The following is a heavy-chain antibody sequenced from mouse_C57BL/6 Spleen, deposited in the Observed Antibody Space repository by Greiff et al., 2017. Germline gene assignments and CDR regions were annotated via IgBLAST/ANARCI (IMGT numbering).Heavy chain of an antibody. D-gene: IGHD2-4*01. CDR3: ARHEGLPYAMDY. Sequence: EVQLVESGGGLVKPGGSLKLSCEASGFTFSSYTMSWVRQTPEKRLEWVATISGGGGNTYYPDSVKGRFTISRDNAKNPLYLQMSSLRSEDTALYYCARHEGLPYAMDYWGQGTSVTVSS. CDR1: GFTFSSYT. V-gene: IGHV5-9*01. J-gene: IGHJ4*01. CDR2: ISGGGGNT.